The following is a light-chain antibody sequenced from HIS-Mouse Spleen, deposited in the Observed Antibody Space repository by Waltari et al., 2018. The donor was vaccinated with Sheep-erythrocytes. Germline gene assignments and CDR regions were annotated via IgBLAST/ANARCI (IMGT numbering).Light chain of an antibody. CDR2: EGS. V-gene: IGLV2-23*01. CDR1: SSDVGRYNL. Sequence: QSALTQPASVSGSPGQSITISCTGTSSDVGRYNLVSCSQQHPGRAPKLMIYEGSKRPSGVSNRFSGAKPGNTASLTISGLQAEDEADYYCCSYAGSSTPWVFGGGTKLTVL. CDR3: CSYAGSSTPWV. J-gene: IGLJ3*02.